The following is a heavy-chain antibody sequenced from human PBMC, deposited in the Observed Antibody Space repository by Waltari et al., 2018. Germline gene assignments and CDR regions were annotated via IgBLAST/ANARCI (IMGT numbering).Heavy chain of an antibody. V-gene: IGHV4-59*01. CDR2: IYYSGST. CDR1: GRSITSYS. D-gene: IGHD6-13*01. CDR3: ARGALGSSWYSADFDY. Sequence: QVQLQESGPGLVTPSETLSLTCTVSGRSITSYSWTWIRPPPGKGLEWIGYIYYSGSTNYNPSLKSRVTISVDTSKNQFSLKLSSVTAADTAVYYCARGALGSSWYSADFDYWGQGTLVTVSS. J-gene: IGHJ4*02.